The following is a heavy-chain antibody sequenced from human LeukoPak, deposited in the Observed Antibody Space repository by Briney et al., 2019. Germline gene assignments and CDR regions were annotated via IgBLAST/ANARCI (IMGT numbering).Heavy chain of an antibody. J-gene: IGHJ6*03. CDR2: ISSSSSTI. V-gene: IGHV3-11*04. D-gene: IGHD4-11*01. CDR3: ARVTVTTPSTEYYYYYYMDV. Sequence: PGGSLRLSCAASGFTFSDYYMSWIRQAPGKGLEWVSYISSSSSTIYYADSVKGRFTISRDNAKNSLYLQMNSLRAEDTAVYYCARVTVTTPSTEYYYYYYMDVWGKGTTVTVSS. CDR1: GFTFSDYY.